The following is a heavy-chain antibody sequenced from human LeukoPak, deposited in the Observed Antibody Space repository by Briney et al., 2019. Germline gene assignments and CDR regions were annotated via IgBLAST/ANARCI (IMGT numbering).Heavy chain of an antibody. V-gene: IGHV1-2*02. CDR2: INPYSGGT. Sequence: ASVKVSCKTSGYSFTGHYIHWVRQAPGQGLEWMGWINPYSGGTDYAQKFQGRVTMTGDTSKRTADMELRGLTPNDTAVYYCARMDGSGSYFGVSWLDPWGQGTLVTVSS. CDR3: ARMDGSGSYFGVSWLDP. CDR1: GYSFTGHY. J-gene: IGHJ5*02. D-gene: IGHD3-10*01.